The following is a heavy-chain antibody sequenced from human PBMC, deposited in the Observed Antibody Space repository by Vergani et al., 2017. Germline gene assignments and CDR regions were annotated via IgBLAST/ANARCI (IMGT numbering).Heavy chain of an antibody. D-gene: IGHD6-13*01. CDR2: LYVVGTS. Sequence: EVRLVDSGGGLVQPGGSLRLSCAASGFSVSDNYMSWVRQAPGKGLEWVSILYVVGTSDYADSVKGRFTVSRDISKNTLHLQLNSLRVEDTAVYYCARASAYSSSFLWYYFDYWGQGTLVTVSS. CDR1: GFSVSDNY. V-gene: IGHV3-66*01. J-gene: IGHJ4*02. CDR3: ARASAYSSSFLWYYFDY.